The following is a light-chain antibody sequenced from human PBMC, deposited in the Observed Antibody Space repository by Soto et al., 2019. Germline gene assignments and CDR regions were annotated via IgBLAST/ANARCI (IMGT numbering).Light chain of an antibody. CDR2: EVS. CDR3: MQSIQLQRYT. V-gene: IGKV2D-29*01. CDR1: QSLLHSYGKTY. Sequence: DIVMPQTPLSLSVTPGQPSSISCKSSQSLLHSYGKTYLNWYLQKPGQPPQLMLYEVSNRFSGVQDRFSGSGSGTEFTLRISRVEAEDVGVDYCMQSIQLQRYTFGQVAKLEI. J-gene: IGKJ2*01.